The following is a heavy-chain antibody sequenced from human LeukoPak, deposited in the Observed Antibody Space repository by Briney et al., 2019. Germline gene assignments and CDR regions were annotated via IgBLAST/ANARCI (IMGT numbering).Heavy chain of an antibody. CDR3: ASHPSGRIIMNV. CDR2: IYNSGST. V-gene: IGHV4-59*01. D-gene: IGHD6-25*01. Sequence: SETLSLTCTVSGGSISSYYWSWIRQPPGKGLEWIGHIYNSGSTNYNPSLKSRVTISVDTSKNQFSLKLSSVTAADTAVYYCASHPSGRIIMNVWGQGTTVTVSS. CDR1: GGSISSYY. J-gene: IGHJ6*02.